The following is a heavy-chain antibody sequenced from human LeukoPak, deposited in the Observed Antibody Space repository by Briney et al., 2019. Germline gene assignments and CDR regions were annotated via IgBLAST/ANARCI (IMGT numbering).Heavy chain of an antibody. CDR1: GFTFNTYA. J-gene: IGHJ4*02. CDR2: IIGSGNSI. Sequence: GGSLRLSCAASGFTFNTYAMSWVRQAPGKGLEWVSLIIGSGNSIHYADSVKGRFTISRDNLKNTVFLQLNSLRPEDTAVYYCAKHGDNVWGSFRFGLDYWGQGTLVTVSS. CDR3: AKHGDNVWGSFRFGLDY. D-gene: IGHD3-16*02. V-gene: IGHV3-23*01.